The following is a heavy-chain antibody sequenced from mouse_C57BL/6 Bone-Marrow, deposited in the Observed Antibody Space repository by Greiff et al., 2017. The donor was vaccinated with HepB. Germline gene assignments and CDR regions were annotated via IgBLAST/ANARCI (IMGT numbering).Heavy chain of an antibody. CDR2: IWSGGST. CDR3: ARGVYYGSSPAWFAY. CDR1: GFSLTSYG. J-gene: IGHJ3*01. D-gene: IGHD1-1*01. V-gene: IGHV2-2*01. Sequence: QVQLKESGPGLVQPSQSLSITCTVSGFSLTSYGVHWVRQSPGKGLEWLGVIWSGGSTDYNAAFISRLSISKDHSKSQVFFKMNRLQADDTAIYYCARGVYYGSSPAWFAYWGQGTLVTVSA.